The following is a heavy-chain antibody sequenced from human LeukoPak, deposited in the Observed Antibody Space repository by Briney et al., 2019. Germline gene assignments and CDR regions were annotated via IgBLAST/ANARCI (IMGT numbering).Heavy chain of an antibody. CDR3: ARASLGYRVGAFDY. CDR1: GFTFTNYA. Sequence: GGSLRLSCVASGFTFTNYAMSWVRQPPGKGLEWVSAISATRGNTYYADSVQGRFSISRDNSKNTLYLQMNSLRAEDMAVYYCARASLGYRVGAFDYWGQGTLVTVSS. CDR2: ISATRGNT. D-gene: IGHD1-26*01. J-gene: IGHJ4*02. V-gene: IGHV3-23*01.